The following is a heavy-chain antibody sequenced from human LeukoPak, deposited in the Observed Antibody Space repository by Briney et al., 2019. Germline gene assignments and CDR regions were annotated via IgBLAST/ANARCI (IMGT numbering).Heavy chain of an antibody. CDR2: ISYDGSNK. Sequence: GGSLRLSCAASGFSFSSYAMHWVRQAPGKGLEWVAVISYDGSNKYYADSVKGRFTISRDNSKNTLYLQMNSLRAEDTAVYYCAKVSTPFSSGYLYFDYWGQGTLVTVSS. D-gene: IGHD3-22*01. CDR1: GFSFSSYA. J-gene: IGHJ4*02. V-gene: IGHV3-30*04. CDR3: AKVSTPFSSGYLYFDY.